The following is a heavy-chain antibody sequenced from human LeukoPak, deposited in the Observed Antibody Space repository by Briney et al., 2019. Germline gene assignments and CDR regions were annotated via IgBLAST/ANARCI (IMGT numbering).Heavy chain of an antibody. J-gene: IGHJ6*02. Sequence: GGSLRLSCAISGFTFNSYWMNWVRQAPGRGLEWVASIEQDGSEKYYVDSVKGRFTIFRDNAKNSLYLQMNSLRAEDTAVYYCAKDQTAIGYCSSTSCYYYYGMDVWGQGTTVTVSS. CDR1: GFTFNSYW. D-gene: IGHD2-2*01. CDR2: IEQDGSEK. CDR3: AKDQTAIGYCSSTSCYYYYGMDV. V-gene: IGHV3-7*01.